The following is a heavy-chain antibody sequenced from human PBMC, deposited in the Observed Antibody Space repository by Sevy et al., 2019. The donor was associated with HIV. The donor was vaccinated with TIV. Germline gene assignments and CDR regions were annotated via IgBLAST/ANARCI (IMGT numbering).Heavy chain of an antibody. CDR1: GFTFSSYA. CDR3: AKDWDLRDSSTIHFDY. D-gene: IGHD6-13*01. V-gene: IGHV3-23*01. CDR2: ISGSGGST. Sequence: GGSLRLSCAASGFTFSSYAMSWVRQAPGKGLEWVSAISGSGGSTYYADSVKGRFTISSDNSKNTLYLQMNSLRAEDTAVYYCAKDWDLRDSSTIHFDYWGQGTLVTVSS. J-gene: IGHJ4*02.